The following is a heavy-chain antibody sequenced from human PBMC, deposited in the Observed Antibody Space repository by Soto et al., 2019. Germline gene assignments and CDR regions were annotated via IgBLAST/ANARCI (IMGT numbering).Heavy chain of an antibody. CDR1: GGSISSGGYY. J-gene: IGHJ5*02. V-gene: IGHV4-31*03. CDR2: IYYSGST. CDR3: ARDRRGHFERWFDP. Sequence: QVQLQESGPGLMKPSQTLSLTCTVSGGSISSGGYYWSWIRQHPGKGLEWIGYIYYSGSTYYNPSLKSRVTISVDTSKNQFSLKLSSVTAADTAVYYCARDRRGHFERWFDPWGQGTLVTVSS.